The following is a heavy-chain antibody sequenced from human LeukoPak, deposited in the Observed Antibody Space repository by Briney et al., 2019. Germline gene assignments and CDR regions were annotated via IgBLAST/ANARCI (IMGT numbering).Heavy chain of an antibody. Sequence: ASVKVSCKASGYTFSNYYMHWVRQAPGQGLEWMGIINPGGPSTSGSTNYAQKFQGRVTMTRDTSTSTVYMELSSLRTEDTAVYYCARAHYYRSGLDYWGQGTLVTVSS. D-gene: IGHD3-10*01. CDR1: GYTFSNYY. J-gene: IGHJ4*02. V-gene: IGHV1-46*01. CDR3: ARAHYYRSGLDY. CDR2: INPGGPSTSGST.